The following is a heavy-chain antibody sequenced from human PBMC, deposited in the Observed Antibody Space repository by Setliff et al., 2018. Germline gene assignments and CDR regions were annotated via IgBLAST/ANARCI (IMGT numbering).Heavy chain of an antibody. CDR1: GYTFTSYG. V-gene: IGHV1-18*01. CDR3: ARDLQYYYDSSPHHGDY. J-gene: IGHJ4*02. CDR2: ISVYNGKT. Sequence: GASVKVSCKASGYTFTSYGFSWVRQAPGQGLEWMGWISVYNGKTKYAQKFQGRVTMTTDTSTRTAYMEVTSLRSDDTAVYYCARDLQYYYDSSPHHGDYWGQGTLVTVSS. D-gene: IGHD3-22*01.